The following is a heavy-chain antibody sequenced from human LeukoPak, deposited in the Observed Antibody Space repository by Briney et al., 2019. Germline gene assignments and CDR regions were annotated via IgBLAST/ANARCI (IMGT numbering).Heavy chain of an antibody. CDR2: INWDGGST. Sequence: GGSLRLSCAASGFTFDEYGMSWVRHAPGKGLEWVSSINWDGGSTAYADSVQGRFTISRDNAKNSLHLQTKSLRAEDTALYYCARDSFSGSSLDYWGQGTLVTVSS. J-gene: IGHJ4*02. V-gene: IGHV3-20*04. CDR1: GFTFDEYG. CDR3: ARDSFSGSSLDY. D-gene: IGHD1-26*01.